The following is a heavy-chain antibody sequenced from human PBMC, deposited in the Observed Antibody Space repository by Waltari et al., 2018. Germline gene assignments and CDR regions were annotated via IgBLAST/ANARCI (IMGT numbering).Heavy chain of an antibody. D-gene: IGHD3-22*01. V-gene: IGHV3-74*01. J-gene: IGHJ6*02. CDR1: GFTFSRYW. CDR3: ARVATKTYSSPVPGRPYYYGMDV. CDR2: ISSDGSST. Sequence: EEQLVESGGGLAQPGESLRLSCAASGFTFSRYWMDWVRQAPGKGLVWVSLISSDGSSTTYADSVKGRFTISRDNAKNTLYVQMNRLRAEDTAVYYCARVATKTYSSPVPGRPYYYGMDVWGQGTTVTVSS.